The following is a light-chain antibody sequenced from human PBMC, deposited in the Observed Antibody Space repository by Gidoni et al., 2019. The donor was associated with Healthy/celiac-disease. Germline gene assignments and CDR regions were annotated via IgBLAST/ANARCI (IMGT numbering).Light chain of an antibody. Sequence: DIVMTQSPDSLAVSLGERATINCKSSQSVLYSSNNKNYLAWYQQKPGQPPKLLIYWASTRESGVPDRFSGSGYGTDFTLNISSLQAEDGAVYYCQQDYSTPRTFGQGTKLEIK. CDR2: WAS. CDR3: QQDYSTPRT. CDR1: QSVLYSSNNKNY. J-gene: IGKJ2*02. V-gene: IGKV4-1*01.